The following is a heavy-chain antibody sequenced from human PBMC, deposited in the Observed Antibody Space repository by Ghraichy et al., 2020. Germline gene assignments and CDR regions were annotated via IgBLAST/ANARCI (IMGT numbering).Heavy chain of an antibody. Sequence: SVKVSCKASGGTFSSYAISWVRQAPGQGLEWMGGIIPIFGTANYAQKFQGRVTITADESTSTAYMELSSLRSEDTAVYYCARQEYYDILTGYRKAEYFQHWGQGTLVTVSS. CDR1: GGTFSSYA. J-gene: IGHJ1*01. CDR2: IIPIFGTA. D-gene: IGHD3-9*01. CDR3: ARQEYYDILTGYRKAEYFQH. V-gene: IGHV1-69*13.